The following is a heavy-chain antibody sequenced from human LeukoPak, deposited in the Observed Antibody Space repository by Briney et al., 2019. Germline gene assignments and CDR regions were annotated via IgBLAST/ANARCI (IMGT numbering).Heavy chain of an antibody. D-gene: IGHD2-2*01. CDR3: AKDFYEPIVVVPAAFGY. Sequence: GGSLRLSCAASGFTFSSYAMSWVRQAPGKGLEWVSAISGSGGSTYYADSVKGRFTISRDNSKNTLYLQMNSLRAEDTAVYYCAKDFYEPIVVVPAAFGYWGQGTPVTVSS. V-gene: IGHV3-23*01. CDR2: ISGSGGST. CDR1: GFTFSSYA. J-gene: IGHJ4*02.